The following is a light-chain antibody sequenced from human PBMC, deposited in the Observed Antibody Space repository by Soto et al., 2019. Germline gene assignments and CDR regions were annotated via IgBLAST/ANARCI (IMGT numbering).Light chain of an antibody. V-gene: IGLV2-8*01. Sequence: LTQPPSASGSPGQSVAISCTGTSSDVGGYNYVSWYQQHPGKAPKLMIYEVNKRPSGVPDRFSGSKSGNTASLTVSGLQAEDEANYYCSSYAGSSNVFGTGTKVTVL. J-gene: IGLJ1*01. CDR1: SSDVGGYNY. CDR2: EVN. CDR3: SSYAGSSNV.